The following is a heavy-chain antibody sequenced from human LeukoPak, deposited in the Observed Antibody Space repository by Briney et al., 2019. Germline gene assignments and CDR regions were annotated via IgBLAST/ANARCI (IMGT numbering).Heavy chain of an antibody. CDR3: AKGDAKIVVVVAAMDV. CDR1: GFTFSSYG. CDR2: IRYDGSNK. Sequence: GGSLGLSCAASGFTFSSYGMHWVRQAPGKGLEWVAFIRYDGSNKYYADSVKGRFTISRDNSKNTLYLQMNSLRAEDTAVYYCAKGDAKIVVVVAAMDVWGKGTTVTVSS. D-gene: IGHD2-15*01. J-gene: IGHJ6*04. V-gene: IGHV3-30*02.